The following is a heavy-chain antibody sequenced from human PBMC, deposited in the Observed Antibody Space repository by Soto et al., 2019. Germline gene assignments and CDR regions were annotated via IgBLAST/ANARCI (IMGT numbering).Heavy chain of an antibody. V-gene: IGHV1-3*01. Sequence: GASVKVSCKASGYTFTSYAMHWVRQAPGQRLEWMGWINAGNGNTKYSQKFQGRVTITRDTSASTAYMELSSLRSEDTAVYYCARDTAAYYYGSGSLKFQFDYWGQGTLVTVSS. CDR2: INAGNGNT. CDR1: GYTFTSYA. CDR3: ARDTAAYYYGSGSLKFQFDY. D-gene: IGHD3-10*01. J-gene: IGHJ4*02.